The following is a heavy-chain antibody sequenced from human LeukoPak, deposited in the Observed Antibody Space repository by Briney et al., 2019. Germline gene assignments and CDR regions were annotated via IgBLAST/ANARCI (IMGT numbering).Heavy chain of an antibody. CDR1: GGSIRSYF. CDR3: ARGLVLATDDAFDI. Sequence: SETLSLTCTVSGGSIRSYFWSGLGRPPGRELEGIGYIWDTEITDYNPSLKSRVTISLDTSKNHFSLKLRSVTAADTALYFCARGLVLATDDAFDIWGQGTLVTVSS. D-gene: IGHD5-12*01. CDR2: IWDTEIT. V-gene: IGHV4-59*01. J-gene: IGHJ3*02.